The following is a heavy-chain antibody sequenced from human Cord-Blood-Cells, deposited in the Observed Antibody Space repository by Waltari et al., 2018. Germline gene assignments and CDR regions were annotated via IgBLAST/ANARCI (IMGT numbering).Heavy chain of an antibody. CDR3: ANLEGYSGYDFDY. D-gene: IGHD5-12*01. J-gene: IGHJ4*02. V-gene: IGHV3-23*01. CDR1: GFTFSSNA. Sequence: EVQLLESGGGLVQPGGSLRLSCAASGFTFSSNAMSWVRQAPGKGLEWVSAISGSGGSTYYADSVKGRFTISRDNSKNTLYLQMNSLRAEDTAVYYCANLEGYSGYDFDYWGQGTLVTVSS. CDR2: ISGSGGST.